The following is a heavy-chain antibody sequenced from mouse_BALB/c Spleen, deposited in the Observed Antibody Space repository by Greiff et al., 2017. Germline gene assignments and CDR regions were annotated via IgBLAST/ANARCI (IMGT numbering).Heavy chain of an antibody. V-gene: IGHV14-3*02. CDR1: GFNIKDTY. Sequence: VQLQQSGAELVKPGASVKLSCTASGFNIKDTYMHWVKQRPEQGLEWIGRIDPANGNTKYDPKFQGKATITADTSSNTAYLQLSSLTSEDTAVYYCARHGSLRRDWFAYWGQGTLVTVSA. CDR3: ARHGSLRRDWFAY. D-gene: IGHD1-1*01. CDR2: IDPANGNT. J-gene: IGHJ3*01.